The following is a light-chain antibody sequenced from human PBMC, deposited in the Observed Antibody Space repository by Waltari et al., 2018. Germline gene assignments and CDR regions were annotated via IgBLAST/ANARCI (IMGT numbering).Light chain of an antibody. V-gene: IGLV8-61*01. CDR1: SGSDSTFYS. CDR2: STN. Sequence: QTVVTQEPSLSVSPGGSVPLPCGLSSGSDSTFYSPSWDPQTPAQPPPRLIYSTNTRSTGVPDRFSGSILGNKAALTITGAQADDESDYYCVLYMGGGISVFGGGTKLTVL. J-gene: IGLJ3*02. CDR3: VLYMGGGISV.